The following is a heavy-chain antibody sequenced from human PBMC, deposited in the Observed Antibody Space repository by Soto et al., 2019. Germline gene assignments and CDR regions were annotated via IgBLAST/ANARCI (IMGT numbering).Heavy chain of an antibody. Sequence: QVQLVQSGAEVKKPGASVKVSCKASGYTXXXXXXXXLRQXPGQGLEWMGWINPNSGGTKYAQKFQGRVTMTNDTSISTAYMELSRXGSDXTAVYYCAXXXFXXXXXXXXGWFDPWGQGTLVTVSS. V-gene: IGHV1-2*02. CDR2: INPNSGGT. CDR1: GYTXXXXX. J-gene: IGHJ5*02. CDR3: AXXXFXXXXXXXXGWFDP.